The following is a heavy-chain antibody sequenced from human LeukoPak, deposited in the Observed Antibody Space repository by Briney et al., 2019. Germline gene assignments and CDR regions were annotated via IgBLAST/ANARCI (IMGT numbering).Heavy chain of an antibody. V-gene: IGHV3-23*01. CDR2: ISGSGGST. J-gene: IGHJ6*02. D-gene: IGHD5-18*01. Sequence: GGSLRLSCAASGFTFSSYAMSWVRQAPGKGLEWVSTISGSGGSTYYADSVKGRFTISRDNSKNTLYLQMNSLRADDTAVYYCARGGYSYTWPPSYYYGMDVWGQGTTVTAAS. CDR1: GFTFSSYA. CDR3: ARGGYSYTWPPSYYYGMDV.